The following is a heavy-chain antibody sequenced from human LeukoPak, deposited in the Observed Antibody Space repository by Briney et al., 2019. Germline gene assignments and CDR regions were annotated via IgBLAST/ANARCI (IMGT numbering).Heavy chain of an antibody. CDR1: GGSISSGDYY. V-gene: IGHV4-30-4*08. D-gene: IGHD4-17*01. CDR3: ARGGTVTDDAFDI. CDR2: IYYSGST. Sequence: SETLSLTCTVSGGSISSGDYYWSWIRQPPGKGLEWIGYIYYSGSTYYNPSLKSRVTISVDTSKNQFSLKLSSVTAADTAVYYCARGGTVTDDAFDIWGQGAMVTVSS. J-gene: IGHJ3*02.